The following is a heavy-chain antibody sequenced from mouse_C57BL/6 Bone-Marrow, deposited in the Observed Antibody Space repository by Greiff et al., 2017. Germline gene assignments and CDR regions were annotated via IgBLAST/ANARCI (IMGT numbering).Heavy chain of an antibody. CDR1: GYTFTSYW. CDR2: IDPSDSET. CDR3: VFMITTRVYYFDY. J-gene: IGHJ2*01. V-gene: IGHV1-52*01. D-gene: IGHD2-4*01. Sequence: QVQLQQSGAELVRPGSSVKLSCKASGYTFTSYWMHWVKQRPIQGLEWIGNIDPSDSETHYNQKFKDKATLTVDKSSSTAYMQLSSLTSEDSAVYYCVFMITTRVYYFDYWGQGTTLTVSS.